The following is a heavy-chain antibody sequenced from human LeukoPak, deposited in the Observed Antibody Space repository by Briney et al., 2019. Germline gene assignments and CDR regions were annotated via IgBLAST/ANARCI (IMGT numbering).Heavy chain of an antibody. Sequence: GASVKVSCKASGYTFTSYDINWVRQAPGQGLEWMGWMNPNNGNTGYAQKFQGRVTITRNASISIAYMELSSLRSEDTAVYYCAREVYYDSSGYYNWGQGTLVTVSS. CDR2: MNPNNGNT. V-gene: IGHV1-8*03. J-gene: IGHJ4*02. CDR3: AREVYYDSSGYYN. CDR1: GYTFTSYD. D-gene: IGHD3-22*01.